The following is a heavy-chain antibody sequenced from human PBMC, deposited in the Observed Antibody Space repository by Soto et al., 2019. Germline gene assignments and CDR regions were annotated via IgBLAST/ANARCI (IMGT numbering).Heavy chain of an antibody. V-gene: IGHV1-69*05. D-gene: IGHD3-22*01. Sequence: SVKVSCKASGGTFSSYAISWVRQAPGQGLEWMGGIIPIFGTANYAQKFQGRVTITTDASTSTAYMELSSLRSEDTAVYYCAIDRAPPYDDNSHYGDWGQGTLVTVSS. CDR3: AIDRAPPYDDNSHYGD. CDR2: IIPIFGTA. J-gene: IGHJ4*02. CDR1: GGTFSSYA.